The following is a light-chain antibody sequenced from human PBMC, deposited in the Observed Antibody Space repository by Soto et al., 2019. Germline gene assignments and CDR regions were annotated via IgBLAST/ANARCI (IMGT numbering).Light chain of an antibody. CDR1: SSDVGGYNY. J-gene: IGLJ3*02. Sequence: QSALTQPRSLSGSPGQSVTISCTGTSSDVGGYNYVSWYQQHPGKAPKVMIYDVNKRPSGVPDRFSGSKSGNTASLTISGLQAEDEADYYCCSFTGSYTWVFGGGTQLTVL. CDR3: CSFTGSYTWV. CDR2: DVN. V-gene: IGLV2-11*01.